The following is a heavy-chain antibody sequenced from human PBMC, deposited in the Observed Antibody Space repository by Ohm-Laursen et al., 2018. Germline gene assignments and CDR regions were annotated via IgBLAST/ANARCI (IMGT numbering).Heavy chain of an antibody. CDR1: GGSISSTSYY. J-gene: IGHJ4*02. CDR2: IYYTGST. Sequence: SETLSLTCTVSGGSISSTSYYWGWIRQPPGKGLEWIGSIYYTGSTYFNPSLQSRVTMSVDTSKNQFSLKLNSVTAADTAVYYCARENWGDRAVNFDSWGQGTLVTVSS. CDR3: ARENWGDRAVNFDS. V-gene: IGHV4-39*07. D-gene: IGHD7-27*01.